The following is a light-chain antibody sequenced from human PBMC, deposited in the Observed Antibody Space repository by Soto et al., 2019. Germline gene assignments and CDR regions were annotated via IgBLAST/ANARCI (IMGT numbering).Light chain of an antibody. CDR3: QSYDSSLSGYV. CDR1: DIGSKT. V-gene: IGLV3-21*02. J-gene: IGLJ1*01. CDR2: DDS. Sequence: SYELTQPPSVSVAPGQTARITCGGNDIGSKTVHWYQQKPGQAPVMVVYDDSARPSGIPERFSGSNSGNTATLTISRVEAGDEADYYCQSYDSSLSGYVFGTGTKVTVL.